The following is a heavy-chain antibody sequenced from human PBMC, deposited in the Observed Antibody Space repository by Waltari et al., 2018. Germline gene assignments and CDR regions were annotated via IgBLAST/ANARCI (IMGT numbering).Heavy chain of an antibody. V-gene: IGHV1-69*04. CDR1: GDTFNRYA. CDR3: ALSPQQLLAFDF. CDR2: IVPVLQMT. J-gene: IGHJ3*01. Sequence: QVQVMQSGAEMKQPGSSVKVSCTVSGDTFNRYAVSWVRQAPGQGLEWMGRIVPVLQMTNYAQRFLGRITLTASTSATTAFMDLSGLRSEDTAVYYCALSPQQLLAFDFWGQGTMVTVSS. D-gene: IGHD6-13*01.